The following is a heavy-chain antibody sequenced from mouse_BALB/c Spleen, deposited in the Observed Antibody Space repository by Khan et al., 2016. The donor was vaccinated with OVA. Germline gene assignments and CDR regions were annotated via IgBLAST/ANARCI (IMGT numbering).Heavy chain of an antibody. Sequence: VQLQQSGTVLARPGASVKMSCKASGYTFTNYWMHWVKQRPGQGLEWIGTIFPGNSDTNYNQKFTGKAKLTAVTSNSTAYIELSSLTTEDSAVYYCARNGFGNYEIWDYWGQGTTLTVSS. D-gene: IGHD2-1*01. CDR3: ARNGFGNYEIWDY. CDR1: GYTFTNYW. V-gene: IGHV1-5*01. J-gene: IGHJ2*01. CDR2: IFPGNSDT.